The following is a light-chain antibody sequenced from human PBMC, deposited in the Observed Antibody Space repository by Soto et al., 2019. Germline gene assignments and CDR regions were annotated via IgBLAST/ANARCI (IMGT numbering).Light chain of an antibody. J-gene: IGKJ3*01. CDR1: QSVSGF. V-gene: IGKV3-11*01. Sequence: EIVLTQSPATLSLSPGERATLSCRTSQSVSGFLAWYQQKPVQAPRLLIYDASNRAAGIPARFSGSGSWTDFTLTISSLAPEDFAVYYCQQRSNWLFGPGTKVDI. CDR3: QQRSNWL. CDR2: DAS.